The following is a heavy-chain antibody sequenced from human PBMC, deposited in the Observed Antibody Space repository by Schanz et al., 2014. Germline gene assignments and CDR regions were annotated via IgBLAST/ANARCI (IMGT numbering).Heavy chain of an antibody. CDR3: ARDRRNADLDY. CDR1: GLIFSNYV. D-gene: IGHD1-1*01. V-gene: IGHV3-23*01. J-gene: IGHJ4*02. CDR2: IGTSGGT. Sequence: EVQLLESGGGLVQPGGSLKLSCAASGLIFSNYVMRWVRQAPGKGLEWVSTIGTSGGTNYAESVKGRFTISRDNPKNTLYLQMNSLRAEDTALYYCARDRRNADLDYWGQGTLVTVSS.